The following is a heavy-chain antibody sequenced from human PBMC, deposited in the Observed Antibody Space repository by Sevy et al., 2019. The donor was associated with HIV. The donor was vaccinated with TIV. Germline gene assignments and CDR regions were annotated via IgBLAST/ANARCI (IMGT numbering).Heavy chain of an antibody. Sequence: GGSLRLSCAASGFTFSSYWMSWVRQAPGKGLEWVANIKQDGSEKYYVDSVKGRFTISRDNAKNSLYLQMNSLRAEDTAVCYCARPQDYYGSGAFDIWGQGTMVTVSS. V-gene: IGHV3-7*03. J-gene: IGHJ3*02. CDR1: GFTFSSYW. D-gene: IGHD3-10*01. CDR3: ARPQDYYGSGAFDI. CDR2: IKQDGSEK.